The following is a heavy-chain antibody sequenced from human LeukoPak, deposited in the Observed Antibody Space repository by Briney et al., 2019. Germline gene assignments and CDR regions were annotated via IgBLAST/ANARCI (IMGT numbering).Heavy chain of an antibody. CDR2: ISYDGGRK. Sequence: PGGSLRLSCVASGFSFSGYAIHWVRQAPGKGLEWVALISYDGGRKDYADSVKGRFTIDRDNSKNTVYLQMNSLRPDDTATYFCARQEARNYYNEGFDYWGQGNLVTVSS. J-gene: IGHJ4*02. CDR1: GFSFSGYA. CDR3: ARQEARNYYNEGFDY. V-gene: IGHV3-30*04. D-gene: IGHD3-10*01.